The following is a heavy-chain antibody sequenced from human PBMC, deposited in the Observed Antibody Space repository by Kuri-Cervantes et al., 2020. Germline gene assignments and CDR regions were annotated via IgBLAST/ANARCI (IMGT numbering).Heavy chain of an antibody. J-gene: IGHJ3*02. CDR1: GGSISSGSYY. V-gene: IGHV4-61*02. CDR2: IYTGGST. D-gene: IGHD5-24*01. CDR3: ARAGRDGYSYDAFYI. Sequence: SETLSLTCPVSGGSISSGSYYWSWMRQPAGKGLEWIERIYTGGSTNYNPSLKTPVNISVDTSKDQLSLKLSSVTAADTAVYYCARAGRDGYSYDAFYIWGQGTMVTVSS.